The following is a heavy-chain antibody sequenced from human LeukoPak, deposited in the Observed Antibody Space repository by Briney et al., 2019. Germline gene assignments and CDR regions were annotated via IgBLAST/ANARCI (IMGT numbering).Heavy chain of an antibody. CDR1: GGSISSSSYY. CDR2: IYYSGST. V-gene: IGHV4-39*01. Sequence: PSETLSLTCTVSGGSISSSSYYWGWIRQPPGKGLEWSGSIYYSGSTYYNPSLKSRVTISVDTSKNQFSLKLRSVTAADTAVYYCARHPIRSSSSVDAFDIWGQGTMVTVSS. D-gene: IGHD6-6*01. J-gene: IGHJ3*02. CDR3: ARHPIRSSSSVDAFDI.